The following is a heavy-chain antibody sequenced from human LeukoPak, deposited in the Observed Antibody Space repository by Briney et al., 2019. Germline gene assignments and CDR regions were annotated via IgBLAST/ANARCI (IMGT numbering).Heavy chain of an antibody. J-gene: IGHJ3*02. Sequence: GGSLRLSCAASGFSFSTIYMSWVRQTPGQGLEWVANINVDGTAEYYVDSVKGRFTISRDNANNSLYLQMNSLRAEDTAVYYCASDPYRFAFDIWGQGTVVLVSS. CDR2: INVDGTAE. D-gene: IGHD1-26*01. CDR1: GFSFSTIY. CDR3: ASDPYRFAFDI. V-gene: IGHV3-7*03.